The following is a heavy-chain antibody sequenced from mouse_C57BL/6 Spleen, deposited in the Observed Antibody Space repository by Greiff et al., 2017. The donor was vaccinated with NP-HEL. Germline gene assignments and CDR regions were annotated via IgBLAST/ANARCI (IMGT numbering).Heavy chain of an antibody. CDR3: TRFPLTGDWYFDV. Sequence: SGAELVRPGASVTLSCKASGYTFTDYEMHWVKQTPVHGLEWIGAIDPETGGTAYNQKFKGKAILTADKSSSTAYMELRSLTSEDSAVYYCTRFPLTGDWYFDVWGTGTTVTVSS. D-gene: IGHD4-1*01. J-gene: IGHJ1*03. CDR2: IDPETGGT. V-gene: IGHV1-15*01. CDR1: GYTFTDYE.